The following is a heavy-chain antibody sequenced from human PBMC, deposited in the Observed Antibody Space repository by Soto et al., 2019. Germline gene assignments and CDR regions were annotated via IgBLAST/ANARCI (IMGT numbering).Heavy chain of an antibody. V-gene: IGHV4-61*01. J-gene: IGHJ5*02. D-gene: IGHD3-3*01. Sequence: SKTRSLTCTVSGGSFSSGSYYWSWIRQPPGKGPEGVGYIYYSGSTNYTPSLKILFTISVDTSKNPFSLKLSSVTASDTAVYYCARGSMSSYDLWSGYWSWFDPWGQGTLVTVSS. CDR1: GGSFSSGSYY. CDR3: ARGSMSSYDLWSGYWSWFDP. CDR2: IYYSGST.